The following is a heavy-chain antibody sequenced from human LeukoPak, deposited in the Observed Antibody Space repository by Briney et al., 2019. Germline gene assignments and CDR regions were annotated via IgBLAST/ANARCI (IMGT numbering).Heavy chain of an antibody. Sequence: SETLSLTCTVSGGSVSSGTYYWSWIRQPPGKGLEWIGYIYYSGTTNYDPSLKSRVTISIDTSRNQFSLKLSSVTAADTAVYYCARGFGGATTSFDYWGQETLVTVSS. V-gene: IGHV4-61*01. D-gene: IGHD1-26*01. CDR3: ARGFGGATTSFDY. CDR2: IYYSGTT. CDR1: GGSVSSGTYY. J-gene: IGHJ4*02.